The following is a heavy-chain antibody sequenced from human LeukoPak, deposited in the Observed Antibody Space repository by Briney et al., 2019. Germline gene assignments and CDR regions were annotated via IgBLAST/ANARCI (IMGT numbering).Heavy chain of an antibody. CDR1: GFTFRGYG. Sequence: GGSLRLSCVASGFTFRGYGMHWVRPAPGKGLEWLSLLWYDGSNEYYADSVKGRFTISRDNSKNTLYLQMNSLRAEDTAVYYCAKGMTTGPRSVYHYMDVWGKGTTVTVSS. CDR3: AKGMTTGPRSVYHYMDV. J-gene: IGHJ6*03. V-gene: IGHV3-33*06. CDR2: LWYDGSNE. D-gene: IGHD4-17*01.